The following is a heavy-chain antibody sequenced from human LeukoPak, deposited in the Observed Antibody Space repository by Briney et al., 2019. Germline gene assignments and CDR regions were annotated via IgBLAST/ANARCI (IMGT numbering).Heavy chain of an antibody. V-gene: IGHV4-61*02. CDR3: ARGPYSYDSSGAFDI. D-gene: IGHD3-22*01. CDR2: ISSSGST. Sequence: PSQTLSLTSTVSGDSISSGDYYWRWIRQPAGKGLEWIGRISSSGSTNYNPSLKSRVTISVDTSKNQFSLKLSSVTAADTAVYFCARGPYSYDSSGAFDIWGQGTMVTVSS. CDR1: GDSISSGDYY. J-gene: IGHJ3*02.